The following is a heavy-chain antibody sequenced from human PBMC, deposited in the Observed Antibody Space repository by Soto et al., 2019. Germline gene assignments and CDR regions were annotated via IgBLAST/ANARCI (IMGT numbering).Heavy chain of an antibody. J-gene: IGHJ3*02. Sequence: ASVKVSFKASGYPFINYYLHWVRQAPGQGLEWMGIINPSGGTPNYAQKSQGRVTMTRDTSTSTVYMELNSLRSEDTAVYYCARAVGVAVADDAFDIWGQ. V-gene: IGHV1-46*01. D-gene: IGHD6-19*01. CDR1: GYPFINYY. CDR2: INPSGGTP. CDR3: ARAVGVAVADDAFDI.